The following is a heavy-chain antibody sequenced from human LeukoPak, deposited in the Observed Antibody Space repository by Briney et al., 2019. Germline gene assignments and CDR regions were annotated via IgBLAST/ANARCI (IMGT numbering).Heavy chain of an antibody. Sequence: PGGSLRLSCAASGFTFSSYSMNWVHQAPGKGLEWVSYISSSSSTIYYADSVKGRFTISRDNAKNSLYLQMNSLRAEDTAVYYCARDTRLNAFDIWGQGTMVTVSS. CDR2: ISSSSSTI. J-gene: IGHJ3*02. CDR3: ARDTRLNAFDI. CDR1: GFTFSSYS. D-gene: IGHD3-3*01. V-gene: IGHV3-48*01.